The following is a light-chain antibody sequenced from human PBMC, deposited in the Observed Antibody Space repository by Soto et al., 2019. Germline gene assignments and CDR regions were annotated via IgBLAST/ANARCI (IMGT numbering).Light chain of an antibody. CDR2: EVS. V-gene: IGLV2-18*02. J-gene: IGLJ1*01. CDR3: SSFTSSSTYV. CDR1: SSDVGSYNR. Sequence: QSALTQPPSVSGSPGQSVIISCSGTSSDVGSYNRVSWYQQPPGTAPKLMIYEVSNRPSGVPDRFAGSKSGNTASLTISWLQAEDEADYYCSSFTSSSTYVFGAGTKFTVL.